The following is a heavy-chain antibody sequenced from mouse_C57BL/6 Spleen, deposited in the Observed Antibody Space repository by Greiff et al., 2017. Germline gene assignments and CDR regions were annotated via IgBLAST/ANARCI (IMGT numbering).Heavy chain of an antibody. CDR1: GFTFSDFY. Sequence: EVQGVESGGGLVQSGRSLRLSCATSGFTFSDFYMEWVRQAPGKGLEWIAASRNKANDYTTEYSASVKGRFIVSRDTSQSILYRQMNALRAEDTAIYYCARDAAHYGYFDYWGQGTTLTVSS. CDR2: SRNKANDYTT. J-gene: IGHJ2*01. CDR3: ARDAAHYGYFDY. D-gene: IGHD1-1*01. V-gene: IGHV7-1*01.